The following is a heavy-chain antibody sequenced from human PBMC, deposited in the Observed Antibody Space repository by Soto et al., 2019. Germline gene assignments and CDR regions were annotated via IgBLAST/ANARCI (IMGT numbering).Heavy chain of an antibody. D-gene: IGHD6-13*01. CDR1: GFTFSSYG. CDR2: IWYDGSNK. CDR3: AREGAAAGTGYYYGMDV. Sequence: GGSLRLSCAASGFTFSSYGMHWVRQAPGKGLEWVAVIWYDGSNKYYADSVKGRFTISRDNSKNTLYLQMNSLRAEDTAVYYCAREGAAAGTGYYYGMDVWGQGTTVTVSS. V-gene: IGHV3-33*01. J-gene: IGHJ6*02.